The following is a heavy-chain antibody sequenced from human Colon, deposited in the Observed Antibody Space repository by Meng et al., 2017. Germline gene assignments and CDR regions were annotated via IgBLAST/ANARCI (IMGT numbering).Heavy chain of an antibody. J-gene: IGHJ4*02. D-gene: IGHD3-22*01. V-gene: IGHV4-61*01. CDR2: MFHSGTT. Sequence: RVQWRGPGLVRPPETLSLPCNCSGGSVRSGIHYWSCIRTPPGKGLEWIGYMFHSGTTKYNPSLKSRVSMSVDTTKNQFSLKLSSVTAADTAVYYCARGASDYDFDYWGQGTLVTVSS. CDR1: GGSVRSGIHY. CDR3: ARGASDYDFDY.